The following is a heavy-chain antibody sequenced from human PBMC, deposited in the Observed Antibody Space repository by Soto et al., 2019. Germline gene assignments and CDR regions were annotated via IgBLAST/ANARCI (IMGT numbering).Heavy chain of an antibody. J-gene: IGHJ4*02. V-gene: IGHV3-15*01. CDR1: GFTFSNAW. D-gene: IGHD3-10*01. Sequence: GGSLRLSCAASGFTFSNAWMSWVRQAPGKGLEWVGRIKSKTDGGTTDYAAPVKGRFTISRDDSKNTLYLQMNSLKTEDTAVYYCTTDYVLLGFGELSGPPEIDYWGQGTLVTVSS. CDR2: IKSKTDGGTT. CDR3: TTDYVLLGFGELSGPPEIDY.